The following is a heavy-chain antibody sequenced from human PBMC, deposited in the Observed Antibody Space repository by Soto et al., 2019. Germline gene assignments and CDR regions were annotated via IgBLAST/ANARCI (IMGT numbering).Heavy chain of an antibody. D-gene: IGHD1-26*01. J-gene: IGHJ4*02. CDR2: ISSDDTIV. CDR3: VRGGGVGTTWGYY. CDR1: GFTFSSYG. V-gene: IGHV3-48*02. Sequence: GGSLRLSCAGSGFTFSSYGMHWVRQAPGNGLVCVSYISSDDTIVNYADSVKGRFTIPRDSAKNSLFLQMNSLRDEDTAVYYCVRGGGVGTTWGYYWGQGAQVTVSS.